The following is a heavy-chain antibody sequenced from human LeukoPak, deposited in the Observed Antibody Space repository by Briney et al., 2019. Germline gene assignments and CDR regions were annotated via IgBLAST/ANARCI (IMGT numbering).Heavy chain of an antibody. CDR2: ISGSGGST. J-gene: IGHJ4*02. CDR3: ARVWGGSGWSFDY. V-gene: IGHV3-23*01. Sequence: GGSLRLSCAASGFTFSSYAMSWVRQAPGKGLEWVSAISGSGGSTYYADSVKGRFTISRDNAKNSLYLQMNSLRAEDTAVYYCARVWGGSGWSFDYWGQGTLVTVSS. D-gene: IGHD6-19*01. CDR1: GFTFSSYA.